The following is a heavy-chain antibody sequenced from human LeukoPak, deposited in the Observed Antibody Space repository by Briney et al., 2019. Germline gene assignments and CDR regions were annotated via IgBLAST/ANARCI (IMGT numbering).Heavy chain of an antibody. D-gene: IGHD1-1*01. V-gene: IGHV4-31*03. Sequence: PSETLSLTCTVSGDSISGGGYFWTWIRQRPGKGLEWIGYIYYTGGTYYNPSLKSRVTISVDTSKNQFSLNLNSVTAAATAVYYCARDLVVGGTCGLDYWGQGTLVTVSS. J-gene: IGHJ4*02. CDR3: ARDLVVGGTCGLDY. CDR1: GDSISGGGYF. CDR2: IYYTGGT.